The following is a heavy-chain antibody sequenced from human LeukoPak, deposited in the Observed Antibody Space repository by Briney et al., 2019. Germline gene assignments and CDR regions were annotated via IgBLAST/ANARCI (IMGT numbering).Heavy chain of an antibody. J-gene: IGHJ5*02. V-gene: IGHV3-21*01. CDR1: GFTFSSYN. CDR3: AKEYGSGSYPWFDP. D-gene: IGHD3-10*01. CDR2: ISTTSNYI. Sequence: GGSLRLSCAASGFTFSSYNMKWVRQAPGKGLEWVSFISTTSNYIYYADSVKGRFTISRDNAKNTLYLQMNSLRAEDTAVYYCAKEYGSGSYPWFDPWGQGTLVTVSS.